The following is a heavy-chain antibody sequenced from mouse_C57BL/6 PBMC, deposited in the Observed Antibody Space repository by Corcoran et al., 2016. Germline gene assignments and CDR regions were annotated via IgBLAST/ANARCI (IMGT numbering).Heavy chain of an antibody. J-gene: IGHJ4*01. CDR2: INPNNGGT. Sequence: EVQLQQSGPELVKPGASVKISCKASGYTFTDYYMNWVKQSHGKSLEWIGDINPNNGGTSYNQKFKGKATLTVDKSSSTAYMELRSLTSEDSAVYYCATYYSNYGRAMDYWGQGTSVTVSS. CDR3: ATYYSNYGRAMDY. D-gene: IGHD2-5*01. CDR1: GYTFTDYY. V-gene: IGHV1-26*01.